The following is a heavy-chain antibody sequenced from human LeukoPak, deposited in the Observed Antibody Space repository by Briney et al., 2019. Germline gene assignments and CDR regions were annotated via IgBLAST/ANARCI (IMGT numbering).Heavy chain of an antibody. CDR3: ASRPFHYGFRTHFDS. D-gene: IGHD3-10*01. J-gene: IGHJ4*02. CDR1: GGSFSAYY. Sequence: SETLSLTCAVYGGSFSAYYWNWIRQSPGKGLEWIGEINHSGSTKYNPSLKSRVSISVDKPKNQFYLRLNSVTAADAAVYYCASRPFHYGFRTHFDSWGEGTLVTVSS. V-gene: IGHV4-34*01. CDR2: INHSGST.